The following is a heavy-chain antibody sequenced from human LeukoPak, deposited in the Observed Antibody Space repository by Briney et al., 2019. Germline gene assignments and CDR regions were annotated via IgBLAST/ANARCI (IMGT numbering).Heavy chain of an antibody. CDR2: IKPKTDGETT. D-gene: IGHD2-21*01. J-gene: IGHJ4*02. CDR1: GFTFSNAY. Sequence: GGSLRLFCAASGFTFSNAYMNWVRQAPAKGLEWVGRIKPKTDGETTEYAAPVKGRFSISRDDSKNMLYLQMNSLKTEDTAVYYCITPLPYSAQGGQGTLVTVSS. CDR3: ITPLPYSAQ. V-gene: IGHV3-15*07.